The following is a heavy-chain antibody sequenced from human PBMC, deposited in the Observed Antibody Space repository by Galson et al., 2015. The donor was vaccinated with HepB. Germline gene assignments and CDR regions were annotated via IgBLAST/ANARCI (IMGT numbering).Heavy chain of an antibody. CDR1: GFTFSSYA. CDR3: AKSPRAYHYYYYGMDV. V-gene: IGHV3-23*01. Sequence: SLRLSCAASGFTFSSYAMSWVRQAPGKGLEWVSAISGSGGSTYYADSVKGRFTISRDNSKNTLYLQMNSLRAEDTAVYYCAKSPRAYHYYYYGMDVWGQGTTVTVSS. J-gene: IGHJ6*02. D-gene: IGHD3-16*01. CDR2: ISGSGGST.